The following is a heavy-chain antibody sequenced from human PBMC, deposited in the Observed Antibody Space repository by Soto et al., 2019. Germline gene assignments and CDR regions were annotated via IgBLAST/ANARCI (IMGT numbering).Heavy chain of an antibody. V-gene: IGHV3-11*01. Sequence: QVHLVESGGGLVKPGGSLRLSCAASGFAFSAYYMSWIRQAPGKGLEWLSYISESGTTIYYADSVKGRFTISRDNAKNSLYLQMNRLRAEDTAVYYCTRSDYDTSGYTDYWGQGTLVTVSS. D-gene: IGHD3-22*01. CDR2: ISESGTTI. CDR1: GFAFSAYY. J-gene: IGHJ4*02. CDR3: TRSDYDTSGYTDY.